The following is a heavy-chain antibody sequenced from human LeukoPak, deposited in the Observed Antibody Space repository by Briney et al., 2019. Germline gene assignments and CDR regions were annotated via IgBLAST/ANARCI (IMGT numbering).Heavy chain of an antibody. CDR3: ARMMTPRHYYDRSGYYYGAFDI. Sequence: ASVKVSCKASGYTFTGDYMHWVRQAPGQGLDWMGWINPNSGGTNYAQKFQGRVTMTRDTSISTAYMELSRLRSDDTAVYYCARMMTPRHYYDRSGYYYGAFDIWGQGTMVTVSS. V-gene: IGHV1-2*02. J-gene: IGHJ3*02. CDR1: GYTFTGDY. CDR2: INPNSGGT. D-gene: IGHD3-22*01.